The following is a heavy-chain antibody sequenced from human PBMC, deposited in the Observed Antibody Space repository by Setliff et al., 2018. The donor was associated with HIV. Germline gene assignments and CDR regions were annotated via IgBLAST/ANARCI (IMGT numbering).Heavy chain of an antibody. Sequence: TSETLSLTCTVSGASISSSSHHWAWIRQPPGKGLEYFGNIYYTGSTHHNPSLESRVATSVDTSKNQFSLKLSSVTAADTAVYYCARIVRWELVATSTFFYYYMDVWGKGTTVTVSS. D-gene: IGHD1-26*01. V-gene: IGHV4-39*07. CDR1: GASISSSSHH. CDR2: IYYTGST. J-gene: IGHJ6*03. CDR3: ARIVRWELVATSTFFYYYMDV.